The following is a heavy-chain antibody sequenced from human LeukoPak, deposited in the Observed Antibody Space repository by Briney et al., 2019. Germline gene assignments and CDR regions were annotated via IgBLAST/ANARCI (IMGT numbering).Heavy chain of an antibody. Sequence: ASVKVSCKASGYTFTSYYMHWVRQAPGQGLEWMGIINPSGGSTSYAQKFQGRVTMTRDTSTSTVYMELSSLRSEDTAVYYCARGGIVATIGDYMDVWGKGTTVTISS. J-gene: IGHJ6*03. CDR1: GYTFTSYY. D-gene: IGHD5-12*01. CDR2: INPSGGST. V-gene: IGHV1-46*01. CDR3: ARGGIVATIGDYMDV.